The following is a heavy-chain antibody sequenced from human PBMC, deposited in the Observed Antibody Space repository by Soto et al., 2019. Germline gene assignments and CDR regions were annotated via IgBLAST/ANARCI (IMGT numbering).Heavy chain of an antibody. CDR1: GFTFSSYS. J-gene: IGHJ2*01. V-gene: IGHV3-21*01. D-gene: IGHD3-10*01. CDR2: ISSSSSYI. CDR3: AREGAGSGRNFDL. Sequence: GGSLRLSCAASGFTFSSYSMNWVRQAPGKGLEWVSSISSSSSYIYYADSVKGRFTISRDNAKNSLYLQMNSLRAEDTAVYYCAREGAGSGRNFDLWGRGTLVTVSS.